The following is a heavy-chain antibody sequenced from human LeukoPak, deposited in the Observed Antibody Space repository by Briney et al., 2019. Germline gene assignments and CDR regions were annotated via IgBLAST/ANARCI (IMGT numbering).Heavy chain of an antibody. Sequence: ASVKVSCKASGYTFTSYDINWMRQATGQGLEWMGWMNPNSGNTGYAQKFQGRVTMTRNTPISTAYMELSSLRSEDTAVYYCARGVRHYDFWSGYSGAYYMDVWGKGTTVTVSS. CDR2: MNPNSGNT. V-gene: IGHV1-8*01. D-gene: IGHD3-3*01. J-gene: IGHJ6*03. CDR3: ARGVRHYDFWSGYSGAYYMDV. CDR1: GYTFTSYD.